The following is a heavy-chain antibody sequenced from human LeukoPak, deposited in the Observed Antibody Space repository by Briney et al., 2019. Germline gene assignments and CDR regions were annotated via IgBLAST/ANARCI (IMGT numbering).Heavy chain of an antibody. CDR3: ARDLNYYDSSVTPRTFDP. CDR1: GYTFTSYY. J-gene: IGHJ5*02. D-gene: IGHD3-22*01. CDR2: INPSGGST. Sequence: GASVKVSCKASGYTFTSYYMHWVRQAPGQGLEWMGIINPSGGSTSYAQKFQGRVTMTRDTSTSTVYMELSSLGSEDTAVYYCARDLNYYDSSVTPRTFDPWGQGTLVTVSS. V-gene: IGHV1-46*01.